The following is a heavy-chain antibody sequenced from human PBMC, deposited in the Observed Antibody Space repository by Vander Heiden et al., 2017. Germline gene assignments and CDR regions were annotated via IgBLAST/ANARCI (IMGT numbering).Heavy chain of an antibody. Sequence: EVQLVESGGGLVQPGGSLRLSCAASGFIFSDFNMHWVRQAPGKGLEWVSYISSSGSTIYYADSVKGRFTISRDNAKDSMYLQMNSLRDEDTAVYYCASFRVDYWGQGTLVTVSS. J-gene: IGHJ4*02. V-gene: IGHV3-48*02. CDR3: ASFRVDY. CDR1: GFIFSDFN. CDR2: ISSSGSTI.